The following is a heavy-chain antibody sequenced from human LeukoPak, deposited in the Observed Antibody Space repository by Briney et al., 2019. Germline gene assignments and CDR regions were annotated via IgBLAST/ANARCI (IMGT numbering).Heavy chain of an antibody. V-gene: IGHV4-4*07. Sequence: PSETLSLTCTVSGGSISSYYWIWIRQPAGKGLEWIGRIYTSGSTNYNPSLKSRVTMSVDTSKNQFSLKLSSVTAADTAVYYCARAPTRIAAATGHYYYYGMDVWGQGTTVTVSS. J-gene: IGHJ6*02. CDR1: GGSISSYY. D-gene: IGHD6-13*01. CDR3: ARAPTRIAAATGHYYYYGMDV. CDR2: IYTSGST.